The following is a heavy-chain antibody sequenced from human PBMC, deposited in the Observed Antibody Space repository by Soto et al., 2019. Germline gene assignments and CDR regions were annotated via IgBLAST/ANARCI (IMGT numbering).Heavy chain of an antibody. CDR1: GGSISSSNW. CDR2: IYHSGST. CDR3: ARGDY. V-gene: IGHV4-4*02. J-gene: IGHJ4*02. Sequence: QVQLQESGPGLVKPSGTLSLTCAVSGGSISSSNWWGWVRQPPGKGLEWIGEIYHSGSTNYNPSLKSRGTIPGDKSKSQFALKLSAVTAADTAVQDGARGDYWGQGTLVTVSS.